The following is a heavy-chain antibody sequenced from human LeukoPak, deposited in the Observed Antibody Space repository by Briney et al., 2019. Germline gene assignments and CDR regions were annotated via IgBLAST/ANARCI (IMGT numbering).Heavy chain of an antibody. Sequence: GASVKVSCKASGYTFTSYDINWVRQATGQGLEWMGWMNPNSGNTGYAQKFQGRVTITRNTSISTAYMELSSLRCEDTAVYYCARGRRVSGSGWPQYYYYYMDVRGKGTTVTVSS. CDR1: GYTFTSYD. D-gene: IGHD6-19*01. J-gene: IGHJ6*03. CDR2: MNPNSGNT. CDR3: ARGRRVSGSGWPQYYYYYMDV. V-gene: IGHV1-8*03.